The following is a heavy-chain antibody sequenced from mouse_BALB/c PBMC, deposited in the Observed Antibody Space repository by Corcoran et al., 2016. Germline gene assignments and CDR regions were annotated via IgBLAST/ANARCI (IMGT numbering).Heavy chain of an antibody. D-gene: IGHD1-1*01. CDR3: AREGYYGSSAFDY. CDR1: GFNIKDTY. Sequence: EVQLQQSGAELVKPGASVKLSCTASGFNIKDTYMHWVRQRPEQGLEWIGRIDPANDNTKYDPKFQGKATITADTSSNTAYLQLSSLTSEDPAVYYCAREGYYGSSAFDYWGQGTTLTVSS. J-gene: IGHJ2*01. CDR2: IDPANDNT. V-gene: IGHV14-3*02.